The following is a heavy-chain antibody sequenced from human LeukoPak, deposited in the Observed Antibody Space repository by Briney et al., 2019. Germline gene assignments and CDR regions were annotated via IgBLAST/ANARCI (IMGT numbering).Heavy chain of an antibody. Sequence: PSETLSLTCAVCGGSFSGYYWSWIRQPPGKGLEWIGEINHSGSTNYNPSLKSRVTISVDTSKNQFSLKLSSVTAADTAVYYCARGRCSGGSCYSGRYFDYWGQGTLVTVSS. CDR1: GGSFSGYY. CDR3: ARGRCSGGSCYSGRYFDY. D-gene: IGHD2-15*01. V-gene: IGHV4-34*01. CDR2: INHSGST. J-gene: IGHJ4*02.